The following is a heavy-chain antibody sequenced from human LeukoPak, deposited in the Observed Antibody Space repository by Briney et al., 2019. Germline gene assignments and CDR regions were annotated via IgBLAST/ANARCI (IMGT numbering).Heavy chain of an antibody. J-gene: IGHJ3*02. CDR3: ARDFSGRGDAFDI. CDR2: IYSDGNT. V-gene: IGHV3-53*01. D-gene: IGHD1-26*01. CDR1: GFTVSSNY. Sequence: GGSLRLSCAASGFTVSSNYMSWVRQAPGKGLEWVSVIYSDGNTYYADSVKGRFTISRDNSRNTLCLQMNSLRAEDTAVYYCARDFSGRGDAFDIWGQGTMVTVSS.